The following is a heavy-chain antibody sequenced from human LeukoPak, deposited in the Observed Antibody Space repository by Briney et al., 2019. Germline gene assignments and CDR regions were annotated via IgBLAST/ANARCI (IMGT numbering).Heavy chain of an antibody. J-gene: IGHJ6*02. Sequence: SETLSLTCTVSGVSISSYYWSWIRQPPGKGLEWIGYIYYSGSTNYNPSLKSRVTISVDTSKNQFSLKLSSVTAADTAVYYCARDGGVVTSYYYYYYGMDVWGQGTTVTDSS. V-gene: IGHV4-59*01. CDR2: IYYSGST. D-gene: IGHD2-21*02. CDR1: GVSISSYY. CDR3: ARDGGVVTSYYYYYYGMDV.